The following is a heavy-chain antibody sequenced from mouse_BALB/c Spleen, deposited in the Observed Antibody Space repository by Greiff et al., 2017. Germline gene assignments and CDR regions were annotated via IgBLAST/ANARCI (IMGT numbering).Heavy chain of an antibody. CDR2: IWTGGGT. Sequence: QVQLKESGPGLVAPSQSLSITCTVSGFSLTSYDISWIRQPPGKGLEWLGVIWTGGGTNYNSAFMSRLSISKDNSKSQVFLKMNSLQTDDTAIYYCVRDEGGYYAMDYWGQGTSVTVSS. CDR1: GFSLTSYD. CDR3: VRDEGGYYAMDY. V-gene: IGHV2-9-2*01. J-gene: IGHJ4*01.